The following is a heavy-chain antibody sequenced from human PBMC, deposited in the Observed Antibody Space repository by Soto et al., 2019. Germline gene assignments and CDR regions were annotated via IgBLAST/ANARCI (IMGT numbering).Heavy chain of an antibody. J-gene: IGHJ1*01. CDR1: GFIFTRYG. D-gene: IGHD3-22*01. V-gene: IGHV3-30*18. Sequence: PGGSLRLSGAASGFIFTRYGMHWVRQARGKGLEWVAVVSFDGSNKYYADSVKGRFTISRDNSKNTLYLQMNSLRPEDTAVYYCAKAAGPSAGYYVLQHWGQGTLVTVSS. CDR3: AKAAGPSAGYYVLQH. CDR2: VSFDGSNK.